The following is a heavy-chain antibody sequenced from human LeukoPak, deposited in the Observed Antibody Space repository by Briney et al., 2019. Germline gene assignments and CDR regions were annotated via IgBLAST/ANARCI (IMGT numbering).Heavy chain of an antibody. Sequence: GGSLRPSCAASGFTFSSYSMNWVRQAPGKGLEWVSSISSSSSYIYYADSVKGRFTISRDNAKNTLYLQMNSLRAEDTAVYYCARGDGGYCSGGSCYSSGKELDYWGEGTLVTVPS. CDR1: GFTFSSYS. CDR2: ISSSSSYI. V-gene: IGHV3-21*01. CDR3: ARGDGGYCSGGSCYSSGKELDY. J-gene: IGHJ4*02. D-gene: IGHD2-15*01.